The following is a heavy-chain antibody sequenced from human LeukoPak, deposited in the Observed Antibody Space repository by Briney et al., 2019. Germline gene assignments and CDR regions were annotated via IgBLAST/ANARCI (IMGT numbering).Heavy chain of an antibody. CDR2: LSVYNGNT. J-gene: IGHJ4*02. V-gene: IGHV1-18*01. CDR3: ARRLNSDYYFDY. D-gene: IGHD4-23*01. CDR1: GYTFTNYD. Sequence: ASVKASCKASGYTFTNYDITWVRQAPGQGLEWMGWLSVYNGNTNYAQKFQGRVTMTTDTSTSTAYMDLRSLRSDDTAVYYCARRLNSDYYFDYWGQGTLVTVSS.